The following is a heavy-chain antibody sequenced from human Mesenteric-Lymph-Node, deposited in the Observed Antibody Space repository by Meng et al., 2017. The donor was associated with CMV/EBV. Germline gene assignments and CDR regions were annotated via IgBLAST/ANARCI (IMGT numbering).Heavy chain of an antibody. V-gene: IGHV4-59*01. D-gene: IGHD2-2*01. CDR1: GGAITSDY. CDR3: AREGAHCSGTNCPVDN. CDR2: IYYSGAT. Sequence: SETLSLTCTVSGGAITSDYWSWIRQTPGKALEHIGYIYYSGATTYSPSLRSRLTISLDTSKTQFSLKLRSVTAADTAVYYCAREGAHCSGTNCPVDNWGQGTLVTVSS. J-gene: IGHJ4*01.